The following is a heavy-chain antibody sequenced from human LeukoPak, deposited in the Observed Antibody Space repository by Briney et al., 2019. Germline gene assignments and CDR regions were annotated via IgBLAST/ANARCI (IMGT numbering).Heavy chain of an antibody. J-gene: IGHJ4*02. CDR3: ARLLWFGGVDY. D-gene: IGHD3-10*01. Sequence: GGSLRLSCAASGFTFDNYGMSWVRQAPGKGLEWVSTISAGGGSTYYADSVKGRFTISRDNSKNTLYLQMNSLRAEDTAVYYCARLLWFGGVDYWGQGTLVTVSS. CDR2: ISAGGGST. V-gene: IGHV3-23*01. CDR1: GFTFDNYG.